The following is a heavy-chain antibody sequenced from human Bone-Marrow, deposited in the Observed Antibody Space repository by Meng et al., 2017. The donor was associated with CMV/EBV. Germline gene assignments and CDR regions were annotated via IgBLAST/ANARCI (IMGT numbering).Heavy chain of an antibody. V-gene: IGHV5-51*01. CDR3: ARRGYCSSTSCYGWFDP. D-gene: IGHD2-2*01. CDR2: IYPGDSDT. J-gene: IGHJ5*02. CDR1: GYSFTSYW. Sequence: GESLKISCKGSGYSFTSYWIGWVRQMPGKGLEWMGIIYPGDSDTRYSPSFQGQVTISADKSISTAYLQWSSLKASDTATYYCARRGYCSSTSCYGWFDPWGQGTLVTVSS.